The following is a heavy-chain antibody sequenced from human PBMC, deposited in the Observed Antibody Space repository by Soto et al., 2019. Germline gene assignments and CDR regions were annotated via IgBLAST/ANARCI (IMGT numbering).Heavy chain of an antibody. J-gene: IGHJ4*02. CDR1: GGSISSNNW. Sequence: SETLSLTCAVSGGSISSNNWWSWVRPPPGKGLEWIGEIFHSGSTNYNPSLKTRVTISVDKSKNQFSLKLSSVTAADTAVYYCARVFSGSYSDYWGQGTLVTVSS. D-gene: IGHD1-26*01. CDR3: ARVFSGSYSDY. CDR2: IFHSGST. V-gene: IGHV4-4*02.